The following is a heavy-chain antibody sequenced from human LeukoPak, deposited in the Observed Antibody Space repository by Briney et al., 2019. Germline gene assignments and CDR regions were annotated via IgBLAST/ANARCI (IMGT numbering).Heavy chain of an antibody. Sequence: GGSLRLSCAASGFTFSGYAMSWVRQAPGKGLEWVSTIVGRGGGTYYADSVKGRFTISRDNSKNTLYLQMNSLRAEDTAVYYCAKDLYSGAWYRRDAFDIWGQGTMVTVSS. J-gene: IGHJ3*02. CDR1: GFTFSGYA. CDR3: AKDLYSGAWYRRDAFDI. V-gene: IGHV3-23*01. CDR2: IVGRGGGT. D-gene: IGHD6-19*01.